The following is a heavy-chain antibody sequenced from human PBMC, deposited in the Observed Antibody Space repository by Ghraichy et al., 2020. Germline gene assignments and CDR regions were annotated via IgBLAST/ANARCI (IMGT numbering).Heavy chain of an antibody. J-gene: IGHJ4*01. D-gene: IGHD3-10*01. V-gene: IGHV3-23*01. CDR2: ISGSGGST. CDR3: AKLRSGSDYNSAFDY. CDR1: GFTFSSYA. Sequence: GGSLRLSCAASGFTFSSYAMRWVRQAPGKGLEWVSSISGSGGSTYYADSVKGRFTISRDNSKNTLYLQMNSLRAEDTAVYYCAKLRSGSDYNSAFDYWGQGTMVTVSS.